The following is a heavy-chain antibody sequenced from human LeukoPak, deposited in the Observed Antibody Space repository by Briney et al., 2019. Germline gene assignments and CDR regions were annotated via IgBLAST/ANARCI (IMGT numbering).Heavy chain of an antibody. CDR3: ARQYYYGSGSYPDLDY. D-gene: IGHD3-10*01. J-gene: IGHJ4*02. V-gene: IGHV4-39*01. CDR1: GGSISSSSYY. CDR2: IYYSGGT. Sequence: SETLSLTCTVSGGSISSSSYYWGWIRQPPGKGLEWIASIYYSGGTYYNPSLKSRVTISVDTSKNQFSLKLSSVTAADTAVYYCARQYYYGSGSYPDLDYWGQGTLVTVSS.